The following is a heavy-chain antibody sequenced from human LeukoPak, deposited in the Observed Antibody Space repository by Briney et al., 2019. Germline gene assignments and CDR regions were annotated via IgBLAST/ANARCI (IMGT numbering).Heavy chain of an antibody. Sequence: GGSLRLSCAASGFTFSTYWMSWVRQAPGEGLEWVANMNQDGSDRYYVDSVKGRFTISRDNADNSLYLQMNSLRVDDTAVYYCATTIGDYWGQGTLVIVSS. CDR1: GFTFSTYW. D-gene: IGHD3-10*01. V-gene: IGHV3-7*01. J-gene: IGHJ4*02. CDR2: MNQDGSDR. CDR3: ATTIGDY.